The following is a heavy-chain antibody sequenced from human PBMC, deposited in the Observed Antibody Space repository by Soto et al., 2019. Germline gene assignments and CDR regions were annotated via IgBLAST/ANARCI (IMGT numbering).Heavy chain of an antibody. CDR3: ARGRYSGSLDLFDP. D-gene: IGHD1-26*01. V-gene: IGHV1-18*01. CDR2: ISAYNGNT. Sequence: QVQLVQSGAEVKKPGASVKVSCKASGYTFTKHYITWVRQAPGQGLEWMGWISAYNGNTNYAQELQGRVTMTTDTSTSTAYRELRSLRSDDTAVYYCARGRYSGSLDLFDPWGQGTLVTVSS. J-gene: IGHJ5*02. CDR1: GYTFTKHY.